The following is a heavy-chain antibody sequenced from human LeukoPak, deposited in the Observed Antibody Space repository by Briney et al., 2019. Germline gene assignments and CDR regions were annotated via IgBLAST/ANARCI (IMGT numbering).Heavy chain of an antibody. Sequence: PGGSLRLSCAASGFPFSSYSMNWVRQAPGKGLEWVSYISSSGSTIYYADSVKGRFTISRDNAKNSLYLQMNSLRAEDTAVYYCARARVGGYYGMDVWGQGTTVTVSS. D-gene: IGHD3-10*01. CDR1: GFPFSSYS. CDR2: ISSSGSTI. J-gene: IGHJ6*02. CDR3: ARARVGGYYGMDV. V-gene: IGHV3-48*04.